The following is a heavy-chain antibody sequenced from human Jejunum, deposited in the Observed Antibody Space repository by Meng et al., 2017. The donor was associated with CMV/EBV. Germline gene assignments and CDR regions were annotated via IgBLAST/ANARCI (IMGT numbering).Heavy chain of an antibody. J-gene: IGHJ4*02. D-gene: IGHD3-10*01. CDR1: RGSLTYNS. CDR2: ISYSGST. CDR3: ARWSGSGNYPFADY. V-gene: IGHV4-59*01. Sequence: VSRGSLTYNSWSWIRQSARKGLEWIGSISYSGSTNYNPSLKSRVTISMDTSENQFSLKVSSVTAGDTAVYYCARWSGSGNYPFADYWGQGTLVTVSS.